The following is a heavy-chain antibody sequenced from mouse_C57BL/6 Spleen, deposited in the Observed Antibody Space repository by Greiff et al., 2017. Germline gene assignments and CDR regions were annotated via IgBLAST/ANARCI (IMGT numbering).Heavy chain of an antibody. V-gene: IGHV1-52*01. CDR2: IDPSDSET. CDR1: GYTFTSYW. D-gene: IGHD1-1*01. Sequence: VQLQQPGAELVRPGSSVKLSCKASGYTFTSYWMHWVKQRPIQGLEGIGNIDPSDSETHYNQKFKDKATLTVDKSSSTAYMQLSSLTSEDSAVYYCARGPFITTVVASGYFDYWGQGTTLTVSS. CDR3: ARGPFITTVVASGYFDY. J-gene: IGHJ2*01.